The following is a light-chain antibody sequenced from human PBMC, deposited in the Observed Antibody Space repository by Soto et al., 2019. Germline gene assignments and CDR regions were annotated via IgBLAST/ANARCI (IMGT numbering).Light chain of an antibody. CDR2: GAS. CDR1: QSVSRR. V-gene: IGKV3-20*01. Sequence: EVVLTQPPGTLSLSPGGRATLSCRASQSVSRRLAWYQQRPGQSPRLLISGASMRASGVPVRFIGSGSGTDFTLTITRLEPEDFAVYYCQQYGGSPITFGLGTRLEI. CDR3: QQYGGSPIT. J-gene: IGKJ5*01.